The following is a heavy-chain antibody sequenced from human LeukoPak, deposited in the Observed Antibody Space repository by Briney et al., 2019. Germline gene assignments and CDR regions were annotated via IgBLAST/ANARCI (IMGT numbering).Heavy chain of an antibody. D-gene: IGHD4-17*01. J-gene: IGHJ4*02. CDR1: GGSISSGDYY. CDR3: ARNHYGDYFDY. Sequence: PSQTQPLTCTVSGGSISSGDYYWSWIRQPPGKGLEWIGYIYYSGSTYYNPSLKSRVTISVDTSKNQFSLKLSSVTAADTAVYYCARNHYGDYFDYWGQGTLVTVSS. V-gene: IGHV4-30-4*01. CDR2: IYYSGST.